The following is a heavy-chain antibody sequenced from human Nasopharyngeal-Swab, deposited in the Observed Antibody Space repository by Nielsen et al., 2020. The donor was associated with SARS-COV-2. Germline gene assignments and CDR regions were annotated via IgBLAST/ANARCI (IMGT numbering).Heavy chain of an antibody. CDR1: GYTFTSYY. D-gene: IGHD3-22*01. J-gene: IGHJ5*02. V-gene: IGHV1-46*01. CDR3: ARDVDSSGYYAWFDP. Sequence: ASVKVSCKASGYTFTSYYMHWVRQAPGQGLEWMGIINPSGGSTGYAQKFQGRVTMTRDTSTSTVYMELSSLRSEDTAVYYCARDVDSSGYYAWFDPWGQGTLVTVSS. CDR2: INPSGGST.